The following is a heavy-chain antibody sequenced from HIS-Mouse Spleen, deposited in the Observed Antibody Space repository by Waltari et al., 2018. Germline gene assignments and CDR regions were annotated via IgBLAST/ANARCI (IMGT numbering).Heavy chain of an antibody. CDR3: ARAPSRGYWYFDL. V-gene: IGHV4-31*03. J-gene: IGHJ2*01. Sequence: QVQLQESGPGLVKPSQTLSLTCTVSGGSISSGGYYWSGIRQHPGKGLEWIGYIDSSGSTDYNPSIKSRVTISVDTSKNQFSLKLSSVTAADTAVYYCARAPSRGYWYFDLWGRGTLVTVSS. D-gene: IGHD6-13*01. CDR2: IDSSGST. CDR1: GGSISSGGYY.